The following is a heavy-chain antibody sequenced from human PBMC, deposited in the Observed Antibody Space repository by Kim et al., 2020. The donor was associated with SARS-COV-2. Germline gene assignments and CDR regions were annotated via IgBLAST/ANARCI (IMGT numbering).Heavy chain of an antibody. D-gene: IGHD2-2*01. CDR1: GYTFTSYA. CDR3: ARDQGIYCSSTSCRYGLDV. CDR2: INAGNGNT. J-gene: IGHJ6*02. V-gene: IGHV1-3*01. Sequence: ASVKVSCKASGYTFTSYAMHWVRQAPGQRLEWMGWINAGNGNTKYSQKFQRRVTITRDTSASTAYMQLSSLRSEDTAVYYCARDQGIYCSSTSCRYGLDVWGQGTTVTVSS.